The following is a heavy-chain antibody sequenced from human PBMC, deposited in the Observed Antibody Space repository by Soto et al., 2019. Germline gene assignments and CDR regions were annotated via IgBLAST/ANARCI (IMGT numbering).Heavy chain of an antibody. CDR1: GYTFTSYG. Sequence: QVQLVQSGAEVKKPGSSVKVSCKASGYTFTSYGISWVRQAPGQGLEWMGWISAYNGNTNYAQMLQGRVTMTTDTSTSTAYMELRSLRSDDTAVYYCARALLLWFGELSGGWFDPWGQGTLVTVSS. V-gene: IGHV1-18*04. D-gene: IGHD3-10*01. CDR2: ISAYNGNT. CDR3: ARALLLWFGELSGGWFDP. J-gene: IGHJ5*02.